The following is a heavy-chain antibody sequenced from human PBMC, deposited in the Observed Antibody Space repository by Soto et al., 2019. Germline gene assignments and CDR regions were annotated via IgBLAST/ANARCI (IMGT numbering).Heavy chain of an antibody. J-gene: IGHJ4*02. Sequence: SETLSLTCSVSGDSMRGYHFYWGWIRQAPGEGLEWIGSAYFSGGNTYYSPSLKSRVSISVDTSKNEFSLRLTSLTAADTAVYFCAYGSGSAWIDYWGQGTLVTVSS. CDR3: AYGSGSAWIDY. D-gene: IGHD3-10*01. CDR2: AYFSGGNT. CDR1: GDSMRGYHFY. V-gene: IGHV4-39*01.